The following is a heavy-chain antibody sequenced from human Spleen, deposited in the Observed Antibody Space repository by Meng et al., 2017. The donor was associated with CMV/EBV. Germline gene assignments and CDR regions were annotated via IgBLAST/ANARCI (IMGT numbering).Heavy chain of an antibody. CDR3: ATEGAVVSFLDN. D-gene: IGHD4-23*01. CDR1: GITVGNNY. V-gene: IGHV3-53*01. Sequence: GESLKISCAASGITVGNNYMSWVRQAPGKGLEWVSFIYSGGSTYYADSVKGRFTISRDNSKNTLYLQMNSLRAEDTAVYYCATEGAVVSFLDNWGQGTLVTVSS. CDR2: IYSGGST. J-gene: IGHJ4*02.